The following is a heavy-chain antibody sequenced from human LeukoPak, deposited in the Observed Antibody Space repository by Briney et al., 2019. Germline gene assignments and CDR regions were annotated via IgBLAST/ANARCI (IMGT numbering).Heavy chain of an antibody. CDR1: EFTFSDYY. D-gene: IGHD6-13*01. CDR2: ISYSGDTI. Sequence: GGTLRFSGAASEFTFSDYYMSWIPQAPGNGLEWVSYISYSGDTIYYADSVKGRFTVSRDNAKNSLYLQMNSLRAEDTAVYYCARLGIITAAGSNDYWGQGTLVTVSS. J-gene: IGHJ4*02. V-gene: IGHV3-11*01. CDR3: ARLGIITAAGSNDY.